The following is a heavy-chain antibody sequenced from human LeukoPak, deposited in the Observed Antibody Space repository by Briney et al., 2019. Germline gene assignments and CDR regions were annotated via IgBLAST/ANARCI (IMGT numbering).Heavy chain of an antibody. CDR3: ARAGWVRAFDI. Sequence: ASVKVSCKASGYTFTGYYMHWVRQAPGQGLEWMGIINPSGGSTSYAQKFQGRVTMTRDTSTSTVYMELSSLRSDDTAVYYCARAGWVRAFDIWGQGTMVTVSS. D-gene: IGHD5-24*01. V-gene: IGHV1-46*01. CDR1: GYTFTGYY. J-gene: IGHJ3*02. CDR2: INPSGGST.